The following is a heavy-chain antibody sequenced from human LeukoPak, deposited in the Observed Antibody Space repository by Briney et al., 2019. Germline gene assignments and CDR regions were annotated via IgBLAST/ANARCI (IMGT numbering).Heavy chain of an antibody. CDR2: INAGNSNT. Sequence: ASVKVSCKASGYTFTSYAMHWVRQAPGQRLEWMGWINAGNSNTKYSQKFQGRVTITRDTSASTAYMELSSLRSEDTAVYYCARGVGGGVIPTSDYWGQGTLVTVSS. D-gene: IGHD3-16*01. CDR3: ARGVGGGVIPTSDY. J-gene: IGHJ4*02. V-gene: IGHV1-3*01. CDR1: GYTFTSYA.